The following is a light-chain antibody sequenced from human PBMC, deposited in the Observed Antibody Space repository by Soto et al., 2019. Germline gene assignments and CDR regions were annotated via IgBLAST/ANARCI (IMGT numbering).Light chain of an antibody. J-gene: IGLJ1*01. V-gene: IGLV2-14*01. CDR1: GGAIGAYNY. Sequence: QSVLTQPAAVSGSPGQSITICCTGSGGAIGAYNYVSWYHQHPGKAPKLLIYGVKNRPSGVSYRFSASKSAFTASLTISGLQAEDEAHYYCSSYTTSYFDVFGPGTKVTVL. CDR3: SSYTTSYFDV. CDR2: GVK.